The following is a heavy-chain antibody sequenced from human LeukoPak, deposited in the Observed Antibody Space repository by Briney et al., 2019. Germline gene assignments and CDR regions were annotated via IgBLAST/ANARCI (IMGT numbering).Heavy chain of an antibody. Sequence: GGSLRLSCAASGFTFSSYGMHWVRQAPGKGLEWVAVIWYGGSNKYYADSVKGRFTISRDNSQNTLYLQMNSLRAEDTAVYYCAKGYCSSTSCNAFDIWGQGTMVTVSS. J-gene: IGHJ3*02. D-gene: IGHD2-2*01. V-gene: IGHV3-33*08. CDR3: AKGYCSSTSCNAFDI. CDR1: GFTFSSYG. CDR2: IWYGGSNK.